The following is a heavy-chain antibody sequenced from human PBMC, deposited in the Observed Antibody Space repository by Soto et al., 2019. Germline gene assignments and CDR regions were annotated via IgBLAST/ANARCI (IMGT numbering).Heavy chain of an antibody. V-gene: IGHV3-72*01. J-gene: IGHJ3*02. CDR3: ARGNRAFDI. CDR2: IRNKANSYTT. Sequence: EVQLLESGGGLVQPGGSLRLSCAASGFTFRDYYMDWVRQAPGKGLEWVGRIRNKANSYTTEYAASVKGRFTISRDDSKNSLYLQMNSLKTEDTAVYYCARGNRAFDIWGQGTLVTVSS. CDR1: GFTFRDYY.